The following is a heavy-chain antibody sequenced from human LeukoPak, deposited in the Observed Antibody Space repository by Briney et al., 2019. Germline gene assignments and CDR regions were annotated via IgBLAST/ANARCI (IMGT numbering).Heavy chain of an antibody. D-gene: IGHD5-18*01. Sequence: PSETLSLTCTVSSGSISSDYWSWIRQPPGKGLEWIGYISYSGRTYYNPSLRSRVTISVDTSKNHFSLKLSSVTAADTAVYYCARHGDTVTRPTYYYYGMDVWGQGTTVTVSS. CDR3: ARHGDTVTRPTYYYYGMDV. CDR1: SGSISSDY. J-gene: IGHJ6*02. CDR2: ISYSGRT. V-gene: IGHV4-59*08.